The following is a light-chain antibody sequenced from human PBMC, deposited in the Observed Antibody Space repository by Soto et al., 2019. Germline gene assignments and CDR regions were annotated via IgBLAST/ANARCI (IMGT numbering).Light chain of an antibody. V-gene: IGKV3-20*01. CDR3: QQYGRSPPWT. CDR1: QSVNRY. J-gene: IGKJ1*01. Sequence: EIVLTQSPATLSLSPGERATLSCWASQSVNRYLVWYQQKPGQAPRLLMYDASTRATGIPDRFSGSGSGTDFTLTISRLEPEDFAVYYCQQYGRSPPWTFGQGTKVDI. CDR2: DAS.